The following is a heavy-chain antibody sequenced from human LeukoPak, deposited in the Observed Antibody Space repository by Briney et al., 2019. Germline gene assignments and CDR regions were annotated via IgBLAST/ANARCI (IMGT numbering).Heavy chain of an antibody. CDR1: GFTFSSYS. Sequence: GGSLRLSCAASGFTFSSYSTNWVRQAPGKGLEWVSSISSSSYIYYADSVKGRFTISRDNAKNSLYLQMNSLRAEDTAVYYCARGGGAFSLDYWGQGTLVTVSS. CDR3: ARGGGAFSLDY. CDR2: ISSSSYI. V-gene: IGHV3-21*01. J-gene: IGHJ4*02. D-gene: IGHD1-26*01.